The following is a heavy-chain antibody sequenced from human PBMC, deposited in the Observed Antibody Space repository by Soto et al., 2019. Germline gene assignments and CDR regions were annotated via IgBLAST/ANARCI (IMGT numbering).Heavy chain of an antibody. Sequence: QVQLQESGPGLVKPSQTLSLTCSVPGASVSNGAHYWSWIRQRPGKGLEWIGYIYYSGDTQYNPSLKSRLTISVDTSKDQFSLKLTSVTAADTAVYYCARVDSASWLDYWGQGTLVTVSS. CDR2: IYYSGDT. V-gene: IGHV4-31*03. D-gene: IGHD2-2*01. CDR3: ARVDSASWLDY. CDR1: GASVSNGAHY. J-gene: IGHJ4*02.